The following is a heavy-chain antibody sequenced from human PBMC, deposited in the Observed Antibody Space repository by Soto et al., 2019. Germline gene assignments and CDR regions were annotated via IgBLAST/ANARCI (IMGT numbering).Heavy chain of an antibody. J-gene: IGHJ4*02. V-gene: IGHV3-66*01. CDR3: ATLTKYDILTGFYPC. CDR1: GFTVNSNY. CDR2: IYSDGST. Sequence: PGGSLRLSCAAPGFTVNSNYMSWVRQAPGKGPEWVSVIYSDGSTYYADSVKGRFIISRDNSNNTLYFQMNSLRAEDTAVYYCATLTKYDILTGFYPCWGQGT. D-gene: IGHD3-9*01.